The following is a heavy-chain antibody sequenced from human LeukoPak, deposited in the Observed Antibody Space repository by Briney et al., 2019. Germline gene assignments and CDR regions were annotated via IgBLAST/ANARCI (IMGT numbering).Heavy chain of an antibody. CDR2: ISSSSSTI. V-gene: IGHV3-48*04. CDR1: GFTFSSYS. D-gene: IGHD5-12*01. Sequence: PGGSLRLSCAASGFTFSSYSMNWVRQAPGKGLEWVSYISSSSSTIYYADSVKGRFTISRDNAKNSLYLQMNSLRAEDTAVYYCARDLYRVESDYWGQGTLVTVSS. J-gene: IGHJ4*02. CDR3: ARDLYRVESDY.